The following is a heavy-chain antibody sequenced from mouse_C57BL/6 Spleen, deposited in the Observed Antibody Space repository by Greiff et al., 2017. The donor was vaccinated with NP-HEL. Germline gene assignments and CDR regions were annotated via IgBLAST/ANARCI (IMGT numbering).Heavy chain of an antibody. CDR2: IYPGNSDT. D-gene: IGHD2-1*01. CDR1: GYTFTSYW. V-gene: IGHV1-5*01. CDR3: TRIYYGNYHYAMDY. Sequence: VQLKQSGTVLARPGASVKMSCKTSGYTFTSYWMHWVKQRPGQGLEWIGAIYPGNSDTSYNQKFKGKAKLTAVTSASTAYMELSSLTNEDSAVYYCTRIYYGNYHYAMDYWGQGTSVTVSS. J-gene: IGHJ4*01.